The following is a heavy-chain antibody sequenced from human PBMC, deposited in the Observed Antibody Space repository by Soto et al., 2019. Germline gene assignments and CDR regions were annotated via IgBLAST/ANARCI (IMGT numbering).Heavy chain of an antibody. CDR1: GFTFSNYG. CDR3: ARLVPGTWFGDY. D-gene: IGHD6-19*01. CDR2: TSDGST. V-gene: IGHV3-23*01. J-gene: IGHJ4*02. Sequence: EVQLLGSGGGSVQPGGSLGLSCAASGFTFSNYGMTWVRQAPGKGLEWLSATSDGSTFYRESVKGRFTMSRDDSINMLFLHMSSLRAEDTATYYCARLVPGTWFGDYWGQGILVSVSS.